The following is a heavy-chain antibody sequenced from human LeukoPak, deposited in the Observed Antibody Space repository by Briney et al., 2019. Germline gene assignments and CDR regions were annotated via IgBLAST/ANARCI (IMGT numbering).Heavy chain of an antibody. CDR3: ARGRPGLASAGTYDF. V-gene: IGHV1-8*01. J-gene: IGHJ4*02. Sequence: ASVKVSCKASGHTFTSSDINWVRQAPGQGLEWMGWMNPYSGKTGSARKFQGRVAMTKNISISTAYIEVSSLGYEDTATYYCARGRPGLASAGTYDFWGQGTLITVSS. CDR1: GHTFTSSD. CDR2: MNPYSGKT. D-gene: IGHD6-13*01.